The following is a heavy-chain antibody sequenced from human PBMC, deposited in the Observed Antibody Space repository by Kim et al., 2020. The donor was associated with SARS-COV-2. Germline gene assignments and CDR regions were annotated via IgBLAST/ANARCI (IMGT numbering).Heavy chain of an antibody. CDR1: GFTFSDYY. CDR2: ISSSGSTI. CDR3: ARTYYYYYYMDV. J-gene: IGHJ6*03. V-gene: IGHV3-11*01. Sequence: GGSLRLSFAASGFTFSDYYMSWIRPAPGQGREWVSYISSSGSTIYYADTVKGRVTISRDNAKNSLYLQMNSLRAEDTAVYYCARTYYYYYYMDVWGKGTTVTVSS.